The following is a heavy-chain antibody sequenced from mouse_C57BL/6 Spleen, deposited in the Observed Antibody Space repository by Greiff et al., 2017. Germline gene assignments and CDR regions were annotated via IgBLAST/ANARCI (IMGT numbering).Heavy chain of an antibody. CDR3: ARWTTVEGYFDY. D-gene: IGHD1-1*01. CDR2: INPYNGDT. J-gene: IGHJ2*01. V-gene: IGHV1-20*01. CDR1: GYSFTGYF. Sequence: EVQLQQSGPELVKPGASVKISCKASGYSFTGYFMNWVMQSHGKSLEWIGRINPYNGDTFYNQKFKGKATLTVDKSSSTAHMELRSLTSEDSAVYYCARWTTVEGYFDYWGQGTTLTVSS.